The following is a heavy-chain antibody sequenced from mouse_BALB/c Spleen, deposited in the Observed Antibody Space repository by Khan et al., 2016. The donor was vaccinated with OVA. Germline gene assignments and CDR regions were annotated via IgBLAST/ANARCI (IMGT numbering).Heavy chain of an antibody. Sequence: QVQLKESGAELVRPGASVKLSCKTSGYIFTSYGIHWVKQRSGQGLEWIARIYPGTDTTYYNENLKDKATLPADKSSSTAYMQLSSRKSEVSAVYCCAREEALCYFDYWGQGTTLTVSS. V-gene: IGHV1S132*01. D-gene: IGHD3-2*02. J-gene: IGHJ2*01. CDR3: AREEALCYFDY. CDR2: IYPGTDTT. CDR1: GYIFTSYG.